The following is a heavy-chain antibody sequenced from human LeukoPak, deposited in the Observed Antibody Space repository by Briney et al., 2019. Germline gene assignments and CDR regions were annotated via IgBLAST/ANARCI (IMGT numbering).Heavy chain of an antibody. V-gene: IGHV1-46*01. J-gene: IGHJ4*02. CDR2: INPSGGST. D-gene: IGHD1-14*01. Sequence: ASVKVSCKASGYTFTSYYMHWVRQAPGQGLEWMGIINPSGGSTNYAQKFQGRVTMTTDTSSSTAYMELRSLRSDDTAVYYCARDKLSGNHDFDYWGQGTLVTVSS. CDR3: ARDKLSGNHDFDY. CDR1: GYTFTSYY.